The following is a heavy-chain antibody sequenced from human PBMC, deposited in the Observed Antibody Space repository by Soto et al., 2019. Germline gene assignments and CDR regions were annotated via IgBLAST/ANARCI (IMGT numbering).Heavy chain of an antibody. D-gene: IGHD3-3*01. V-gene: IGHV1-69*06. J-gene: IGHJ6*02. Sequence: QVKLVQSRAEVKKPGSSVRVSCKASEGTFNSYVVSWVRQAPGQGLQWMGGIIPLFGTTNYAHQLEGRVTITADTSTTTAYMELSGLRPGDTAVYYCARGDTIFESSERYYQYGLDVWGQGTTVIVSS. CDR1: EGTFNSYV. CDR2: IIPLFGTT. CDR3: ARGDTIFESSERYYQYGLDV.